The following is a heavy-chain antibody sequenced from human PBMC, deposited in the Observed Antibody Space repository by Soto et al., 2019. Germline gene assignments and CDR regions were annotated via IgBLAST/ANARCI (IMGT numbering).Heavy chain of an antibody. J-gene: IGHJ5*01. Sequence: SETLSLTCAVHGGSFSNYYWSWIRQPPGKGLEWIGEINDSGSTNYNPSLKSRVTISVDTSKNQFSLKLNSVTAADTAVYYCARSQRQQLVRRNWFDSWGQGTQVTVSS. CDR2: INDSGST. CDR3: ARSQRQQLVRRNWFDS. V-gene: IGHV4-34*01. CDR1: GGSFSNYY. D-gene: IGHD6-13*01.